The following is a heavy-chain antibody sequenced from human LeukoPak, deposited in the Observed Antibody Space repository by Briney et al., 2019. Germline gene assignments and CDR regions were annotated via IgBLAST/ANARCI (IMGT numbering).Heavy chain of an antibody. CDR3: AKDLMVYRSSWYSFDY. CDR2: ISDSGSDT. D-gene: IGHD6-13*01. CDR1: GFTFNNYV. V-gene: IGHV3-23*01. J-gene: IGHJ4*02. Sequence: GGSLRLSCAASGFTFNNYVMSWVRQAPGKGLEWVSVISDSGSDTYYADSVKGRFTTSRDNSKNTLYLQMNSLRAEDTAVYYCAKDLMVYRSSWYSFDYWGQGTLVTVSS.